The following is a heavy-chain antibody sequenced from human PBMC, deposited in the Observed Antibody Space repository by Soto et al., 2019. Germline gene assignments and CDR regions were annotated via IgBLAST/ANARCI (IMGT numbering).Heavy chain of an antibody. Sequence: PSETLSLTCTVSGGSISSGGYYGSWIRQHPGKGKEWIGYIYYSGSTYYNPSLKSRVTISVDTSKNQFSLKLSSVTAADTAVYYCARQALNSSGYSGFFWFDPWGQGTLVTVSS. CDR2: IYYSGST. CDR3: ARQALNSSGYSGFFWFDP. D-gene: IGHD3-22*01. V-gene: IGHV4-31*03. CDR1: GGSISSGGYY. J-gene: IGHJ5*02.